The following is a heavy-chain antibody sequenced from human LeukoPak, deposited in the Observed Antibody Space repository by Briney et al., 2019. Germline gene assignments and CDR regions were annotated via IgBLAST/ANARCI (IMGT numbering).Heavy chain of an antibody. CDR3: ARDGDSNYPSFDY. J-gene: IGHJ4*02. CDR2: INHSGST. V-gene: IGHV4-34*01. CDR1: GGSFSGYY. D-gene: IGHD4-4*01. Sequence: SETLSLTCAVYGGSFSGYYWSWIRQPPGKGLEWIGEINHSGSTNYNPSLKSRVTISVDTSKNQFSLKLSSVTAADTAVYYCARDGDSNYPSFDYWGQGTLVTVSS.